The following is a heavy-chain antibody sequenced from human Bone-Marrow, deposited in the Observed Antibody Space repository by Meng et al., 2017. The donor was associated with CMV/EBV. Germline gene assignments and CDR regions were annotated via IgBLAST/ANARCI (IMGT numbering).Heavy chain of an antibody. V-gene: IGHV3-30-3*01. Sequence: LSLTCAASGFTFSSYAMHWVRQAPGKGLEWVAVISYDGSNKYYADSVKGRFTISRDNSKNTLYLQMNSLRAEDTAVYYCARSMQEKYYYGMDAWGQGTTVTVSS. J-gene: IGHJ6*02. CDR1: GFTFSSYA. CDR2: ISYDGSNK. CDR3: ARSMQEKYYYGMDA.